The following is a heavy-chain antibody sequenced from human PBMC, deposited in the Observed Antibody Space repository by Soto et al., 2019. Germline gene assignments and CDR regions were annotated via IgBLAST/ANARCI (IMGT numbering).Heavy chain of an antibody. CDR1: GFTFSSYA. CDR3: AKPAATGIGVMITFGGVIGDAFDI. J-gene: IGHJ3*02. D-gene: IGHD3-16*02. Sequence: GGSLRLSCAASGFTFSSYAMSWVRQASGKGLEWVSAISGSGGSTYYADSVKGRFTISRDNSKNTLYLQMNSLRAEDTAVYYCAKPAATGIGVMITFGGVIGDAFDIWGQGTMVTVSS. V-gene: IGHV3-23*01. CDR2: ISGSGGST.